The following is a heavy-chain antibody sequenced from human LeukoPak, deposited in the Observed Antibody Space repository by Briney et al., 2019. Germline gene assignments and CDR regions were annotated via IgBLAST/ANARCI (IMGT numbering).Heavy chain of an antibody. Sequence: GGSLRLSCAASGFTFSSYAMSWVRQAPGKGLEWVSLIYSGGSTYYADSVKGRFTISRDNSKNTLYLQMNSLRAEDTAVYYCARRDKGYYYGMDVWGQGTTVTVSS. CDR3: ARRDKGYYYGMDV. V-gene: IGHV3-66*01. CDR1: GFTFSSYA. D-gene: IGHD5-24*01. CDR2: IYSGGST. J-gene: IGHJ6*02.